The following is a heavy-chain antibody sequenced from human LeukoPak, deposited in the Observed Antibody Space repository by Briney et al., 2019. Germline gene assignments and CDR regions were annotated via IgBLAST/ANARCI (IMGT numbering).Heavy chain of an antibody. CDR2: INPRGGRT. Sequence: GASVNVSCKASGGTFSSYAISWARQPQGQGLEWMGIINPRGGRTSNAQKSQSRVTMSRDTSTCTVYMELSSLRSEYTAVYYCARDISRLGDSSGDYYYYYGMDVWGQGTTVTVSS. D-gene: IGHD3-22*01. V-gene: IGHV1-46*01. CDR3: ARDISRLGDSSGDYYYYYGMDV. CDR1: GGTFSSYA. J-gene: IGHJ6*02.